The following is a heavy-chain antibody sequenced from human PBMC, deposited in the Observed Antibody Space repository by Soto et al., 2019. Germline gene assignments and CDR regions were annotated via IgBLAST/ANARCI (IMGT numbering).Heavy chain of an antibody. CDR1: GGAANKYI. J-gene: IGHJ4*02. CDR3: ARVQSRCWRIWFYLPY. V-gene: IGHV1-69*01. CDR2: IMPMFNTA. D-gene: IGHD3-10*01. Sequence: QVQLVQPGAEVKKPGSSVKVSCKASGGAANKYIVNWVRQAPVQGLEWMGGIMPMFNTATYAQNLQDRLPINAHESTSTLYRELSSRKSDDTAVYYDARVQSRCWRIWFYLPYWGQRTLVKVSS.